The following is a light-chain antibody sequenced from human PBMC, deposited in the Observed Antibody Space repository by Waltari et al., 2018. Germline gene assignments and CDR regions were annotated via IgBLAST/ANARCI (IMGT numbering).Light chain of an antibody. CDR2: GAS. V-gene: IGKV1-39*01. J-gene: IGKJ1*01. CDR1: QSIDSY. Sequence: DIQMTQSPSSLTASEGDRVTITCRTSQSIDSYLNWYQQSPGKAPTVVICGASTLQSGFPSRFSGSGSGTDFTLTIRGLRPEDFATYYCQQSYSSPWTFGQGTKLEIK. CDR3: QQSYSSPWT.